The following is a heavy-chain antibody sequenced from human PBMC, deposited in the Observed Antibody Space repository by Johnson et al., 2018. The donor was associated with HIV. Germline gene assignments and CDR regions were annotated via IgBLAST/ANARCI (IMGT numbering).Heavy chain of an antibody. CDR2: IRYDGSNK. D-gene: IGHD3-10*01. Sequence: VQLVESGGGVVQPGRSLRLSCAASGFTFSSNGMHWVRQAPGKGLDWVAFIRYDGSNKDYADSVKGRITISRDNSKNTLYLQMNSRRTEGTAVYYCAREGGGTLVLGDEGAFDVWGQGTMVSVSS. J-gene: IGHJ3*01. CDR3: AREGGGTLVLGDEGAFDV. V-gene: IGHV3-30*02. CDR1: GFTFSSNG.